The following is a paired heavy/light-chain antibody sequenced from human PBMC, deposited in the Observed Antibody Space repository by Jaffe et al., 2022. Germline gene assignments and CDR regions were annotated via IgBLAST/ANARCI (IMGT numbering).Light chain of an antibody. CDR1: QSLSSSY. Sequence: EIVLTQSPGTLSLSPGERATLSCRASQSLSSSYLAWYQQKPGQAPRLLIYGASSRATGIPDRFSGSGSGTDFTVTISRLEPEDFAVYYCQQYGSSPFTFGQGTKLEIK. J-gene: IGKJ2*01. CDR2: GAS. V-gene: IGKV3-20*01. CDR3: QQYGSSPFT.
Heavy chain of an antibody. CDR2: IYTSGNT. D-gene: IGHD1-26*01. V-gene: IGHV4-61*02. Sequence: QVQLQESGPGLVKPSQTLSLTCTVSGGSISSGSYYWTWIRQPAGQALEWIGRIYTSGNTNYNPSLKSRVTISLDTSNNQFSLRLSSVTAADTAVYYCARGAVGPFDSWGQGTLVTVSS. CDR1: GGSISSGSYY. CDR3: ARGAVGPFDS. J-gene: IGHJ4*02.